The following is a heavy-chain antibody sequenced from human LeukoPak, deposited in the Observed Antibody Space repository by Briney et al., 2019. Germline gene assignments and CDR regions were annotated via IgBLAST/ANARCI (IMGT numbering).Heavy chain of an antibody. Sequence: GGSLRLSCVVSGFTFNRCWMNWVRQAPGKGLEWVAHINPDGRDTYYADSVKGRFTISRDNAQNSMYLQMNSLRVEDTAVYYCTSWGDTTAEYFQRWGQGTLVTVPS. CDR1: GFTFNRCW. J-gene: IGHJ1*01. V-gene: IGHV3-7*01. D-gene: IGHD2-21*02. CDR2: INPDGRDT. CDR3: TSWGDTTAEYFQR.